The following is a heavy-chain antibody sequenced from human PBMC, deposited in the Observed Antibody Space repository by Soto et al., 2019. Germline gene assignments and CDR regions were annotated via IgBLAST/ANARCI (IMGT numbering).Heavy chain of an antibody. CDR3: ARDAGGASSSEGWFDP. Sequence: EVQLVESGGGLVKPGGSLRLSCAASGFTFSSFTMNWVRQAPGKGREWVSAISSNAAYIYYADSVKGRFTISRDNARTSMYLQMNSLRVEDTAVYYCARDAGGASSSEGWFDPWGQGTLVTVSS. J-gene: IGHJ5*02. CDR2: ISSNAAYI. CDR1: GFTFSSFT. V-gene: IGHV3-21*06. D-gene: IGHD6-6*01.